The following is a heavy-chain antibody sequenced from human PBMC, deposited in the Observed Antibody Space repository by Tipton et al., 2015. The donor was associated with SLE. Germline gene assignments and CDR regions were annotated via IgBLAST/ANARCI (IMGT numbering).Heavy chain of an antibody. CDR1: GGSISSWSNY. CDR2: IYTSGST. Sequence: TLSLTCTVSGGSISSWSNYWTWIRQPAGKGLEWIGRIYTSGSTYYNPSLKTRVTISVDTSRNQFSLQLGSVTAADTAIYYCASEAYDTSTGYYSNYFDSWGQGTLVTVSS. CDR3: ASEAYDTSTGYYSNYFDS. J-gene: IGHJ4*02. D-gene: IGHD3-9*01. V-gene: IGHV4-61*02.